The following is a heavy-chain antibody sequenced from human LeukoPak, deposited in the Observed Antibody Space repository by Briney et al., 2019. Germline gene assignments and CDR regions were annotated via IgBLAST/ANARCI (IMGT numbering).Heavy chain of an antibody. D-gene: IGHD3-9*01. CDR1: RFTFSSYW. CDR2: IKQDGSEK. J-gene: IGHJ4*02. Sequence: PGGSLRLSCAASRFTFSSYWMSWVRQAPGKGLEWVANIKQDGSEKYYVDSVKGRFTISRDNAKNSLYLQMNSLRAEDTAVYYCAREWEYYDILTGTTASFDYWGQGTLVTVSS. V-gene: IGHV3-7*01. CDR3: AREWEYYDILTGTTASFDY.